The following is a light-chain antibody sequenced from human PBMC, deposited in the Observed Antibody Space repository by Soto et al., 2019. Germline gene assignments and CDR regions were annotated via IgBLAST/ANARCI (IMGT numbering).Light chain of an antibody. CDR2: GAS. V-gene: IGKV3D-7*01. J-gene: IGKJ5*01. CDR1: QSVSRIY. CDR3: QQRKNWQVT. Sequence: EIVMTQSPATLSLSPGETATLSCRASQSVSRIYLSWFQQKPGQAPRLLIYGASSRATGIPARFSGSGSGTDFTLTISSLEPEDFAVYYCQQRKNWQVTFGQGTRLEIK.